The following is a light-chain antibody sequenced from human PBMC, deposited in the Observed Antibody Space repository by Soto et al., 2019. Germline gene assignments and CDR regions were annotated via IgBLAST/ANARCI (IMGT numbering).Light chain of an antibody. CDR2: EVT. Sequence: QSVLTQPPSASGFPGQSVTISCTGTSSDVGYYDYVSWYQQHPGKAPKLVIYEVTKRPSGVPDRVSASKSGNTASLTVSGLRAEDEAYYYCSSYAGSNNFVFGSGTKLTVL. CDR1: SSDVGYYDY. CDR3: SSYAGSNNFV. J-gene: IGLJ1*01. V-gene: IGLV2-8*01.